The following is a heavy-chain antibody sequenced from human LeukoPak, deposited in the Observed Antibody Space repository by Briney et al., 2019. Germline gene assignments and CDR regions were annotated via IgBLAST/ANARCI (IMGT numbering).Heavy chain of an antibody. J-gene: IGHJ4*02. CDR1: GXTFSSYP. Sequence: GGSLRLSCAASGXTFSSYPMHWVRQAPGRGLEWVAVISSDGTIKYYADSVKGRFTISRDNSKNTLYLQTNSLRVEDTAVYYCVREVVGAIYFDYWGQGALVTVSS. CDR2: ISSDGTIK. CDR3: VREVVGAIYFDY. D-gene: IGHD1-26*01. V-gene: IGHV3-30-3*01.